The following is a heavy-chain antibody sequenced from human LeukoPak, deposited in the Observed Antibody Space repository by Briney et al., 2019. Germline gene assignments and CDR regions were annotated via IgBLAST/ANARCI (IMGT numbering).Heavy chain of an antibody. D-gene: IGHD3-10*02. Sequence: GGSLRLSCAASGFTFSDYTMNWVRQAPGKGLEWVSGINGGGGYTYYADSVKGRFAISRDNSKNTLYLQMNSLRAEDTALYFCARRFMYYFDYWGQGTLVTVSS. CDR3: ARRFMYYFDY. V-gene: IGHV3-23*01. CDR2: INGGGGYT. CDR1: GFTFSDYT. J-gene: IGHJ4*02.